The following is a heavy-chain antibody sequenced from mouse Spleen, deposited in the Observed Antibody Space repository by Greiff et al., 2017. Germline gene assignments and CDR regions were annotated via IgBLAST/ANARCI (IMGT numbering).Heavy chain of an antibody. D-gene: IGHD1-1*01. Sequence: EVKLVESGGGLVKPGGSLKLSCAASGFTFSDYGMAWVRQAPGKGPEWVAFISNLAYSIYYADTVTGRFTISRENAKNTLYLEMSSLRSEDTAMYYCARHHYYGSSSLAYWGQGTLVTVSA. CDR3: ARHHYYGSSSLAY. J-gene: IGHJ3*01. CDR1: GFTFSDYG. V-gene: IGHV5-15*01. CDR2: ISNLAYSI.